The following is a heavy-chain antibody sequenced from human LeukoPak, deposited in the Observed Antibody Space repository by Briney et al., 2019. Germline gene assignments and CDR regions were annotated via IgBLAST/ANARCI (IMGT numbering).Heavy chain of an antibody. CDR2: ISGSGGST. Sequence: GGSLRLSCAASGFTFSSYAMSWVRQAPGKELEWVSAISGSGGSTYYADSVKGRFTISRDNSKNTLYLQMNSLRAEDTAVYYCAKDVSEDTAMVTDYWGQGTLVTVSS. V-gene: IGHV3-23*01. J-gene: IGHJ4*02. CDR1: GFTFSSYA. CDR3: AKDVSEDTAMVTDY. D-gene: IGHD5-18*01.